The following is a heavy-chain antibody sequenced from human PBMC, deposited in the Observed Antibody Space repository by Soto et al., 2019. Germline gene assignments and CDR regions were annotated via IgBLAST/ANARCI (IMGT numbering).Heavy chain of an antibody. Sequence: SETLSLTCTVSGGSMISYYWSWIHQPPGKGLEWIGEINHSGSTNYNPSLKSRVTISVDTSKNQFSLKLSSVTAADTAVYYCASPGYCSSTSCSDYWGQGTLVTVSS. D-gene: IGHD2-2*01. CDR3: ASPGYCSSTSCSDY. J-gene: IGHJ4*02. V-gene: IGHV4-34*01. CDR2: INHSGST. CDR1: GGSMISYY.